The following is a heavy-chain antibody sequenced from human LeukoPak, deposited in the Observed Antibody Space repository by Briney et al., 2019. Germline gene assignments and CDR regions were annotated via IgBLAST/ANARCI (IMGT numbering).Heavy chain of an antibody. CDR2: INHSGST. CDR1: GGSISSYY. V-gene: IGHV4-34*01. J-gene: IGHJ4*02. CDR3: ARDHYDFWSGYYAYYFDY. D-gene: IGHD3-3*01. Sequence: SETLSLTCTVSGGSISSYYWSWIRQPPGKGLEWIGEINHSGSTNYNPSLKSRVTISVDTSKNQFSLKLSSVTAADTAVYYCARDHYDFWSGYYAYYFDYWGQGTLVTVSS.